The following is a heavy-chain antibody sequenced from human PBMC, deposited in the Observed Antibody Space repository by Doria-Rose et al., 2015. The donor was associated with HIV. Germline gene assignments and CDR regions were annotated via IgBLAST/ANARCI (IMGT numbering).Heavy chain of an antibody. Sequence: QVTLKESGPVLVKPTETLTLTCTVSGVSLSSPGMGVSWIRQPPGKALEWLANIFSDDVRSYKKSLKSRLTISRGISKSQVVLTMTDMDPVDTATYYCARIKSSRWYHKYYFDFWGQGTLVIVSA. CDR3: ARIKSSRWYHKYYFDF. V-gene: IGHV2-26*01. CDR1: GVSLSSPGMG. D-gene: IGHD6-13*01. J-gene: IGHJ4*02. CDR2: IFSDDVR.